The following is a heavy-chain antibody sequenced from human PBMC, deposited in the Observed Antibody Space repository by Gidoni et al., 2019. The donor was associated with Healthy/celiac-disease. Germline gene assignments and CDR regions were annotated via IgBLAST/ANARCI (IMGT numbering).Heavy chain of an antibody. Sequence: QVQLQQSGPGLVKPSQTLSLTCAISGDSVSSNSAAWNWIRQSPSRGLEWLGRTYYRSKWYNDYAVSVKSRITINPDTSKNQFSLQLNSVTPEDTVVYYCASSDCSGGSCYSHWFDPWGQGTLVTVSS. V-gene: IGHV6-1*01. D-gene: IGHD2-15*01. J-gene: IGHJ5*02. CDR2: TYYRSKWYN. CDR3: ASSDCSGGSCYSHWFDP. CDR1: GDSVSSNSAA.